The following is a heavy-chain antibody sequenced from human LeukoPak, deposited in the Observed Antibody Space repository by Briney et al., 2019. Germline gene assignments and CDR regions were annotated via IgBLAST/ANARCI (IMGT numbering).Heavy chain of an antibody. J-gene: IGHJ4*02. CDR2: ISYDGSNK. CDR3: ARDERWVDFDH. CDR1: GFTFSSYA. D-gene: IGHD5-24*01. Sequence: GGSLRLSCAASGFTFSSYAMHWVRQAPGKGLEWVAVISYDGSNKYYADSVKGRFTISRDNSKNTLYLQMNSLRAEDTAVYYCARDERWVDFDHWGQGTLVTVSS. V-gene: IGHV3-30-3*01.